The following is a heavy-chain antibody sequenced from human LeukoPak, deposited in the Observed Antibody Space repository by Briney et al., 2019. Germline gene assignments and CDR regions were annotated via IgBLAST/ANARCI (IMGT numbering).Heavy chain of an antibody. CDR2: INHSGST. CDR1: GGSFSGYY. V-gene: IGHV4-34*01. J-gene: IGHJ3*02. D-gene: IGHD6-13*01. Sequence: SETLSLTCAVYGGSFSGYYWSWIRQPPGKGLEWIGEINHSGSTNYNPSLKSRVTISVDTSKNQFSLKLSSVTAADTAVYYCARLYGMIAAAENAFDIWGQGTMVTVSS. CDR3: ARLYGMIAAAENAFDI.